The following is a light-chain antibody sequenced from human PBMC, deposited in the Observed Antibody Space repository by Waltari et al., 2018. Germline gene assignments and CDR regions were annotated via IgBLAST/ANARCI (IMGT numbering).Light chain of an antibody. CDR3: AAWDDSLNGLFV. V-gene: IGLV1-44*01. CDR2: KNN. J-gene: IGLJ1*01. CDR1: SSNIGSTT. Sequence: QSVLTQPPSASETPGQRVTISCSGGSSNIGSTTVNWYQHLPGTAPKLLIYKNNQRPSGVPDRFSGSKSGTSASLAISGLQSEDEADYYCAAWDDSLNGLFVFGTGTKVTV.